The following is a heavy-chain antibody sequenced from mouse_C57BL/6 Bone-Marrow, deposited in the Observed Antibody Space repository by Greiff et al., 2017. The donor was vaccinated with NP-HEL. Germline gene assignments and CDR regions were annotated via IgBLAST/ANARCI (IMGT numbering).Heavy chain of an antibody. V-gene: IGHV7-3*01. Sequence: EVQLVESGGGLVQPGGSLSLSCAASGFTFTDYYMSWVRQPPGKALEWLGFIRNKANGYTTEYSASVKGRFTISRDNSQSILYLQMNALRAEDSATYYCARSITTVVADYFDYWGQGTTLTVSS. D-gene: IGHD1-1*01. CDR2: IRNKANGYTT. J-gene: IGHJ2*01. CDR3: ARSITTVVADYFDY. CDR1: GFTFTDYY.